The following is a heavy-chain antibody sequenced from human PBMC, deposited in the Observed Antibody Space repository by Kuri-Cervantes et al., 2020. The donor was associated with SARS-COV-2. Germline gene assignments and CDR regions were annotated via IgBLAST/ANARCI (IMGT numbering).Heavy chain of an antibody. Sequence: SVKVSCKASGYTFTGYYMHWVRQVPGQGLEWMGGISPLFGRSKSAQNFQGRLTITADESASIVYMELNNLRSDDTAVYYCAKEKGNTFGFDSWGQGTLVTVSS. D-gene: IGHD3-16*01. J-gene: IGHJ4*02. CDR1: GYTFTGYY. CDR2: ISPLFGRS. V-gene: IGHV1-69*13. CDR3: AKEKGNTFGFDS.